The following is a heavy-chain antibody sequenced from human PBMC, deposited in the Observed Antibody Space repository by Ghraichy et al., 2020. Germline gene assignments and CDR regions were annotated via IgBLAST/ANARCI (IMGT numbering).Heavy chain of an antibody. CDR2: INHSGST. CDR3: AVGTDIVVVPAASNPYYFDY. CDR1: GGSFSGYY. V-gene: IGHV4-34*01. Sequence: GSLRLSCAVYGGSFSGYYWSWIRQPPGKGLEWIGEINHSGSTNYNPSLKSRVTISVDTSKNQFSLKLSSVTAADTAVYYCAVGTDIVVVPAASNPYYFDYWGQGTLVTVSS. J-gene: IGHJ4*02. D-gene: IGHD2-2*01.